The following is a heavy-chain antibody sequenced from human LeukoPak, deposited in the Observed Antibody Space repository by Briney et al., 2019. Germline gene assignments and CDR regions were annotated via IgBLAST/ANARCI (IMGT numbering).Heavy chain of an antibody. D-gene: IGHD3-16*01. CDR1: GGSISGHY. CDR3: ARFGVDYDMDV. CDR2: IHYSGKA. Sequence: LETLSLTCTVSGGSISGHYWTWIRQPPGKGLEWIGQIHYSGKADFNPSLRSRINISVDMSKNQMSLKVDSVTAADTAVYYCARFGVDYDMDVWGQGTTVTVS. V-gene: IGHV4-59*11. J-gene: IGHJ6*02.